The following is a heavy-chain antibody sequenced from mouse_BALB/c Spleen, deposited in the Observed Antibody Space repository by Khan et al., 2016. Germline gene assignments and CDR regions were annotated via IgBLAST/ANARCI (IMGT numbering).Heavy chain of an antibody. V-gene: IGHV1-12*01. CDR1: GYTFTSYN. D-gene: IGHD1-1*01. CDR3: GNWGSGSSYGFAY. CDR2: IYPGNGDT. Sequence: QVQLKQSGAELVKPGASVKMSCKASGYTFTSYNMHWVKQTPGQGLEWIGTIYPGNGDTSYNQKFKGKATLTADKSSSAAYMQLTSLTSEDSAVYYCGNWGSGSSYGFAYWGQGTLVTVSA. J-gene: IGHJ3*01.